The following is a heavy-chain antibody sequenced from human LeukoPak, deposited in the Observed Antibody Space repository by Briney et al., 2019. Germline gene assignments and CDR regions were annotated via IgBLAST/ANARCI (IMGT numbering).Heavy chain of an antibody. Sequence: PSETLSLTCTVSGGSITSGSYYWGWVRQPPGKGLEWIGFMYYSGSTYYNPSLKSRVTMSVDTSKNQFSLRLRSVTAADTAVYYCARFPLEPYTSGAIDYWGQGTLVTVSS. D-gene: IGHD6-19*01. CDR1: GGSITSGSYY. J-gene: IGHJ4*02. CDR2: MYYSGST. V-gene: IGHV4-39*07. CDR3: ARFPLEPYTSGAIDY.